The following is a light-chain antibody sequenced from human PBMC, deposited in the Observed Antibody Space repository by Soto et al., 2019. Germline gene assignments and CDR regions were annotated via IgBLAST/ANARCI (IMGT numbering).Light chain of an antibody. CDR2: DAS. J-gene: IGKJ1*01. Sequence: DIQMTQSPSTLSASVGDRVTVTCRASQSINSWLAWYQQKPGKAPKLLIYDASSLQSGVPSRFTGSGFGTEFTLTISSLQPDDFATYYCQQYHRYSWTFGQGTKVDI. V-gene: IGKV1-5*01. CDR3: QQYHRYSWT. CDR1: QSINSW.